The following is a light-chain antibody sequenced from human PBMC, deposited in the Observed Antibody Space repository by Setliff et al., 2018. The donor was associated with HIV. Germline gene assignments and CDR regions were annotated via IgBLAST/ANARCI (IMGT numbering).Light chain of an antibody. V-gene: IGLV2-14*03. CDR3: SSYTASSTLV. CDR1: SSDVGGYNY. J-gene: IGLJ3*02. Sequence: QSALTQPASVSGSPGQSITISCTGSSSDVGGYNYVSWYQQHLGKAPKLMIYDVSQRPSGVSDRFSGSKSGITASLTISGLQPEDESDYYCSSYTASSTLVFGGGTKVTVL. CDR2: DVS.